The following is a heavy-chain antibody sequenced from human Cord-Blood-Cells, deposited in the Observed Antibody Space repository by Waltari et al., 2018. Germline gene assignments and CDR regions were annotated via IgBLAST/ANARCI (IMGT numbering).Heavy chain of an antibody. V-gene: IGHV3-53*01. CDR2: IYSGGST. CDR3: AREGKGSYYYFDY. J-gene: IGHJ4*02. CDR1: GFTVIRTY. D-gene: IGHD1-26*01. Sequence: VQLVESGGVLIQPGGSLRLPCAASGFTVIRTYMSWVRQAPGKGLEWVSVIYSGGSTYYADSVKGRFTISRDNSKNTLYLQMNSLRAEDTAVYYCAREGKGSYYYFDYWGQGTLVTVSS.